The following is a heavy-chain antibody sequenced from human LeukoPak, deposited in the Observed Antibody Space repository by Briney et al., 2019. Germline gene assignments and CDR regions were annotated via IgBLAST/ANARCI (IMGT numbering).Heavy chain of an antibody. CDR2: IYYSGTT. J-gene: IGHJ4*02. V-gene: IGHV4-59*08. CDR1: GASISSYY. Sequence: SETLSLTCTVAGASISSYYWSWIRQPPGKGPEWIGYIYYSGTTNYNPSLKSRATISIDTSKNQFSLKLSSVTAADTAVYYCARQGIRGQWLVHFDYWGQGTLVTVSS. CDR3: ARQGIRGQWLVHFDY. D-gene: IGHD6-19*01.